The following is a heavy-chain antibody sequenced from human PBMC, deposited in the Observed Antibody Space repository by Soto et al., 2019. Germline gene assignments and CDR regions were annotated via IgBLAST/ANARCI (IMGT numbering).Heavy chain of an antibody. CDR2: IYYSGST. CDR1: GGSISSGGYY. CDR3: ARSTNGRWYYYGMDV. V-gene: IGHV4-31*03. D-gene: IGHD1-1*01. J-gene: IGHJ6*02. Sequence: QVQLQESGPGLVKPSQTLSLTCTVSGGSISSGGYYWSWIRQHPGKGLEWIGYIYYSGSTYYNPSLTRRVTLSVDTSKNQLSLKLSSVTAADTAVYYCARSTNGRWYYYGMDVWGQGTTVTVSS.